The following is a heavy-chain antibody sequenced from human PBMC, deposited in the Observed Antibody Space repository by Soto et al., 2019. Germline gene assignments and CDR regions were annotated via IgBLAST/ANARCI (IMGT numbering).Heavy chain of an antibody. CDR3: ARDGTRDRGDKGFDY. CDR1: GFTFSSYT. CDR2: ITSTSTYI. Sequence: GGSLRLSCAASGFTFSSYTMHWVRQAPGKGLEWVASITSTSTYIYYTDSLKGRFTISRDNAKNSLYLQMNSLGPGDTAVYYCARDGTRDRGDKGFDYWGQGTVVTVSS. J-gene: IGHJ4*02. D-gene: IGHD2-21*02. V-gene: IGHV3-21*01.